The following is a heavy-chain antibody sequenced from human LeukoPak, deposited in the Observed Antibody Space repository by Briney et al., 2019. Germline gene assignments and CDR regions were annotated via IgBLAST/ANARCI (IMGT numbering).Heavy chain of an antibody. CDR3: ATETNGRHYDY. V-gene: IGHV3-48*03. CDR2: ISSSGSTM. D-gene: IGHD1-14*01. CDR1: GFTFSSYE. Sequence: PGGSLRLSCAASGFTFSSYEMNWVRQAPGKGLEWVSYISSSGSTMYYADSVKGRFTISRDNAKSSLYLLMNSLRAEDTAVYYCATETNGRHYDYWGQGTLLTVSS. J-gene: IGHJ4*02.